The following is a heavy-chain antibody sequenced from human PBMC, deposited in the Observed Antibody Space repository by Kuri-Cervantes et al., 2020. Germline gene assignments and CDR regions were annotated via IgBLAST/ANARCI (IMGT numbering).Heavy chain of an antibody. CDR3: AKDWELSY. CDR1: GFTFSSYG. J-gene: IGHJ4*02. CDR2: ISYDGSNK. Sequence: LSLTCAASGFTFSSYGMHWVRQAPGKGLEWVAVISYDGSNKYYADSVKGRFTISRDNSKNTLYLQMNSLRAEDTAVYYCAKDWELSYWGQGTLVTVSS. D-gene: IGHD1-26*01. V-gene: IGHV3-30*18.